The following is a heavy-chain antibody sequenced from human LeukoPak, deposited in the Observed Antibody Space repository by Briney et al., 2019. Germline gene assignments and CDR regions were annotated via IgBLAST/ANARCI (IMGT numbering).Heavy chain of an antibody. V-gene: IGHV5-51*01. CDR2: IYPGDSDT. CDR1: GYSFTSYW. CDR3: TRRNDWYFDL. J-gene: IGHJ2*01. Sequence: GESLKISCKGSGYSFTSYWIGWVRQMPGKGLEWMGIIYPGDSDTRYSPSFQGQVTVSVDKSITTAYLQWSSLKDSDTAMYYCTRRNDWYFDLWGRGTLVTVSS.